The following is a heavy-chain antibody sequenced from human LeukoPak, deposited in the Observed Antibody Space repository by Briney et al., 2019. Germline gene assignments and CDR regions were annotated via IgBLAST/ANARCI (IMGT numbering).Heavy chain of an antibody. J-gene: IGHJ5*02. D-gene: IGHD4-17*01. CDR3: AKDRGDYTDWFDP. V-gene: IGHV3-30*02. CDR1: GFTFSSYG. CDR2: IRYDGSNK. Sequence: PGGSLRLSCAASGFTFSSYGMHWVRQAPGKGLEWVAFIRYDGSNKYYADSVKGRFTISRDNSKNTLNLQMNSLRTEDTAMYYCAKDRGDYTDWFDPWGQGTLVTVSS.